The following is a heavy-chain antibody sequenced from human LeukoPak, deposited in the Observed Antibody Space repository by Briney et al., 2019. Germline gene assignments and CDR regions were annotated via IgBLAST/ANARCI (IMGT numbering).Heavy chain of an antibody. CDR1: GGTFSIYA. CDR3: ARDNRSGSWYGNYYYGMDV. Sequence: ASVKVSCKASGGTFSIYAISWVRQAPGQGLEWMGRIIPILGIANYAQKFQGRVTITADKSTSTAYMELSSLRSEDTAVYYCARDNRSGSWYGNYYYGMDVWGQGTTVTVSS. J-gene: IGHJ6*02. D-gene: IGHD6-13*01. CDR2: IIPILGIA. V-gene: IGHV1-69*04.